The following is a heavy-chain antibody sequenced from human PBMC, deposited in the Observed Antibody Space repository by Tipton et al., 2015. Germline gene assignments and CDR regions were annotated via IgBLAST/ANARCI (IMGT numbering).Heavy chain of an antibody. CDR3: ARDVNGGYFDI. CDR1: GFTFSTYW. Sequence: SLRLSCAASGFTFSTYWMSRVRQTPGKGLEWVGQIKNDGSNKYYLDSMEGRFTISRDNAKNSLFLQMNTLRAEDTAVYYCARDVNGGYFDIWGQGTTVTVSP. CDR2: IKNDGSNK. V-gene: IGHV3-7*01. D-gene: IGHD5-18*01. J-gene: IGHJ3*02.